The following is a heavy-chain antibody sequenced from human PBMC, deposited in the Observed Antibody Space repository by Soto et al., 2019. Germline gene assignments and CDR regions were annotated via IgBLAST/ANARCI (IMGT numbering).Heavy chain of an antibody. CDR3: ASGHSNYYYGMDV. CDR2: IIPIFGTA. CDR1: GGTFSSYA. J-gene: IGHJ6*02. Sequence: SVKVSCKASGGTFSSYAISWLRQSPGQGLEWMGGIIPIFGTANYAQKFQGRVTITADESTSTAYMELSSLRSEDTAVYYCASGHSNYYYGMDVWGQGTTVTVSS. D-gene: IGHD4-4*01. V-gene: IGHV1-69*13.